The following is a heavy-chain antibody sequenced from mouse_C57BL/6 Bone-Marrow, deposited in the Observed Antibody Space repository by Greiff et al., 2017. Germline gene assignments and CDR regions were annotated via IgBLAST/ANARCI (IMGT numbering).Heavy chain of an antibody. CDR3: ARVLGY. Sequence: QVQLKESGAELARPGASVKLSCKASGYTFTSYGISWVKQRTGQGLEWIGEIYPRSGNTYYNEKFKGKATLTADKSSSTAYMELRSLTSDDSAVYFCARVLGYWGQGTTLTVSS. CDR2: IYPRSGNT. D-gene: IGHD4-1*01. J-gene: IGHJ2*01. V-gene: IGHV1-81*01. CDR1: GYTFTSYG.